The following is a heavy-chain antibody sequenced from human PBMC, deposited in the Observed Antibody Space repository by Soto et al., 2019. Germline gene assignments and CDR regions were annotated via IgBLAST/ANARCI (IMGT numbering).Heavy chain of an antibody. D-gene: IGHD3-16*02. J-gene: IGHJ4*02. CDR2: VYFKGST. CDR3: ARELGVTFDY. CDR1: GGSINNYY. V-gene: IGHV4-59*01. Sequence: SETLSLTCTVSGGSINNYYWNWIRQPPGKGLEWIGYVYFKGSTNYNPSLESRVSISLDTSKNQVSLKLNSVTAADTAIYYCARELGVTFDYWGQGTLVTVSS.